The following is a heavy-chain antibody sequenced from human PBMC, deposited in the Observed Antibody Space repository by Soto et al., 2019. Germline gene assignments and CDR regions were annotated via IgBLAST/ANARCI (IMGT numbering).Heavy chain of an antibody. D-gene: IGHD3-10*01. CDR2: INTGIGNT. CDR3: TRVGDHYGSGFDY. Sequence: GASVKVSCKASGYTFTTYAMHWVRQAPGQSLEWMGWINTGIGNTKYSHRFQGRVTFTRDTSASTVYMELSSLRSEDTAVYYCTRVGDHYGSGFDYWGQGMLVTVSS. CDR1: GYTFTTYA. V-gene: IGHV1-3*04. J-gene: IGHJ4*02.